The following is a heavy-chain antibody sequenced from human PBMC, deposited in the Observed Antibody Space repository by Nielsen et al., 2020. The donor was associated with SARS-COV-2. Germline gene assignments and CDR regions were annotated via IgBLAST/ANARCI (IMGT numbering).Heavy chain of an antibody. CDR3: ARVSGAGSSWYGGYFDY. CDR2: IYSGGST. Sequence: GESLKISCAASGFTVSSNYMSWVRQAPGKGLEWVSVIYSGGSTYYADSVKGRFTISRDNSKNTLYLQMNSLRAEDTAVYYCARVSGAGSSWYGGYFDYWGQGTLVTVSS. J-gene: IGHJ4*02. CDR1: GFTVSSNY. D-gene: IGHD6-13*01. V-gene: IGHV3-66*01.